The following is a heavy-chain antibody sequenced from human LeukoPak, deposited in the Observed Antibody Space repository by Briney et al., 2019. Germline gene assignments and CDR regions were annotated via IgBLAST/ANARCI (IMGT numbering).Heavy chain of an antibody. CDR2: ISGSGST. CDR3: ARGITAFGVPGATYYFDY. D-gene: IGHD3-3*01. CDR1: GFTFSNFA. Sequence: GGSLRLSCTASGFTFSNFAMNWVRQTPGKGLEWVSVISGSGSTYYADSVRGRFTVSRDNSKHTMSLQMNTLRAEDTAVYYCARGITAFGVPGATYYFDYWGQGTLVTVSS. J-gene: IGHJ4*02. V-gene: IGHV3-23*01.